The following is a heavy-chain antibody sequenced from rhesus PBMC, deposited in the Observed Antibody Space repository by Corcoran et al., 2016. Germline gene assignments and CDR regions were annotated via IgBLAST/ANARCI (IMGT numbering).Heavy chain of an antibody. D-gene: IGHD6-25*01. J-gene: IGHJ4*01. CDR1: GGSVSRYW. CDR3: ARSWYSGSWYYFDY. V-gene: IGHV4-80*01. CDR2: INGNSGSP. Sequence: QVQLQESGPGLVKPSETLSLTCAVSGGSVSRYWWSWIRPPTGQGGGWIGEINGNSGSPNYNPSLKSRVTISNDASKNQFSLKPSSVTAADTAVYYCARSWYSGSWYYFDYWGQGVLVTVSS.